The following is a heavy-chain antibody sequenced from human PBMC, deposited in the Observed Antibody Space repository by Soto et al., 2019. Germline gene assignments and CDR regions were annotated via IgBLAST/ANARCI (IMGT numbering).Heavy chain of an antibody. CDR3: ATGEYSKAGLFDY. CDR2: IYYSGST. D-gene: IGHD4-4*01. V-gene: IGHV4-30-4*01. CDR1: GGPFSGVY. Sequence: SETLSLTCAVSGGPFSGVYWSWIRQPPGKGLEWIGYIYYSGSTYYNPSLKSRVTISVDTSKNQFSLKLSSVTAADTAVYYCATGEYSKAGLFDYWGQGTLVTVSS. J-gene: IGHJ4*02.